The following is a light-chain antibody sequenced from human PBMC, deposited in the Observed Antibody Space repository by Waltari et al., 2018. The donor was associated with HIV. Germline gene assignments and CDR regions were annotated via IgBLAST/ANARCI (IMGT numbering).Light chain of an antibody. J-gene: IGLJ3*02. CDR1: SSNIGAGYA. Sequence: QSVLTQPPSVSGAPGQRVTISCTGSSSNIGAGYAVHWYQQLPGTAPKLLIYGNSNRPSGVPDQFSGSKSGTSASLAITGLQAEDEADYYCQSYDSSLSGPWVFGGGTKLTVL. V-gene: IGLV1-40*01. CDR3: QSYDSSLSGPWV. CDR2: GNS.